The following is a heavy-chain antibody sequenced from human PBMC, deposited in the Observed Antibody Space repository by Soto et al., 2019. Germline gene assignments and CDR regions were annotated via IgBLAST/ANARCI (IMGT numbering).Heavy chain of an antibody. CDR1: GYTFTNYA. V-gene: IGHV1-3*04. CDR3: AREGVAPYYYYGMDI. Sequence: ASVKVSCKASGYTFTNYAMHWVRLAPGQRLEWMGWIKTGNGNTKYSQKIQGRDNITKETSASTAYMELRSLRSDDTAVYYCAREGVAPYYYYGMDIWGQGTPVTVSS. J-gene: IGHJ6*02. D-gene: IGHD5-12*01. CDR2: IKTGNGNT.